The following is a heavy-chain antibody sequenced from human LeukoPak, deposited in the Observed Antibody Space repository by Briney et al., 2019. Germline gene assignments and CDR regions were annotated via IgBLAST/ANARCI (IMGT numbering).Heavy chain of an antibody. J-gene: IGHJ4*02. CDR1: GFSLSPGGGG. D-gene: IGHD3-10*01. V-gene: IGHV2-5*02. CDR2: IYWDDDK. CDR3: AHRAYRSGSFVFDY. Sequence: SGPTLVKPTQTLTLTCTFSGFSLSPGGGGVGWMRQPPEKSLEWLALIYWDDDKRYNPSLKRKLTITKDTHKIHVVLTMTNIDHVDTATYYCAHRAYRSGSFVFDYWGQETLVTVSS.